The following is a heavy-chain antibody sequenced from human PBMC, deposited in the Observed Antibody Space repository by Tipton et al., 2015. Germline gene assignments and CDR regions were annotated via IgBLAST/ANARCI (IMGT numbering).Heavy chain of an antibody. CDR1: GFTFTDYY. CDR2: ISASGDTI. J-gene: IGHJ4*02. D-gene: IGHD4-23*01. V-gene: IGHV3-11*01. Sequence: SLRLSCAASGFTFTDYYMSWIRQSPGKGLEWFSSISASGDTIYYADSVKGRFTISRDNAKNSLSLQINSLRAEDTAVYYCTKYGGDSLGHYWGQGTPVTVSS. CDR3: TKYGGDSLGHY.